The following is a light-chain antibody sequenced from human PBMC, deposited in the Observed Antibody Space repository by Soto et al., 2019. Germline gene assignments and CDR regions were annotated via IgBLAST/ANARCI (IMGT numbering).Light chain of an antibody. CDR2: EVT. CDR1: SSDVGAYKY. Sequence: QSALSQPPSASGSPGQSVTISCTGTSSDVGAYKYVSWYQQHPGKAPKLMIYEVTKRSSGVPDRFSGSKSGNTASLTVSGLQAEDEADYYCASYAGGNNLVFGTGTKVTVL. CDR3: ASYAGGNNLV. J-gene: IGLJ1*01. V-gene: IGLV2-8*01.